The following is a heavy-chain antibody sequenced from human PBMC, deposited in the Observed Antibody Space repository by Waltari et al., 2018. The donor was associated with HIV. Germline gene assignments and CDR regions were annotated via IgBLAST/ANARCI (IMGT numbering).Heavy chain of an antibody. D-gene: IGHD6-6*01. CDR2: IYHSGNT. V-gene: IGHV4-38-2*01. CDR3: ARGGRYSSSLAELDF. CDR1: GYSISSGFY. Sequence: QVQLQESGPVLVKPSETLSLTCAVSGYSISSGFYWVWIRQPPGKGLEWIGSIYHSGNTFYSPSLKSRVTMSVDTSKNQFSLKLSSVTAADTAMYYCARGGRYSSSLAELDFWGQGTLVTVAS. J-gene: IGHJ4*02.